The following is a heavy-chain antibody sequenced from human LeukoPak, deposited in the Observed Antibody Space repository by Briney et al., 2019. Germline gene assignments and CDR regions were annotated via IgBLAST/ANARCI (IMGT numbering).Heavy chain of an antibody. J-gene: IGHJ4*02. V-gene: IGHV3-30*18. CDR2: ISYDETNK. Sequence: GGSLRLSCAASGFTFSSYNMNWVRQAPGKGLEWVAVISYDETNKYYADSVKGRFTISRDNSKNTLYLQMNSLRAEDTAVYYCAKPIGTSSTLDYWGQGTLVTVSS. D-gene: IGHD1-14*01. CDR1: GFTFSSYN. CDR3: AKPIGTSSTLDY.